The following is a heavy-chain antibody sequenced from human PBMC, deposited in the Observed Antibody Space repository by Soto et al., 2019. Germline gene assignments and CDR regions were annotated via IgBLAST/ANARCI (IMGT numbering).Heavy chain of an antibody. V-gene: IGHV1-58*01. CDR3: AAGSITIFGVVMAYYGMDV. J-gene: IGHJ6*02. Sequence: SVKVSCKASGFTFTSSAVQWVRQARGQRLEWIGWIVVGSGNTNYAQKFQERVTITRDMSTSTAYMELSSLRSEDTAVYYCAAGSITIFGVVMAYYGMDVWGQGTTVTVSS. CDR1: GFTFTSSA. D-gene: IGHD3-3*01. CDR2: IVVGSGNT.